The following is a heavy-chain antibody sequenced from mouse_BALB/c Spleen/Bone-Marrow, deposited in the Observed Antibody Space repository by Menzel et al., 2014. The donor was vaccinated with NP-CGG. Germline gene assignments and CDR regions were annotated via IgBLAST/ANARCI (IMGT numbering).Heavy chain of an antibody. CDR2: INPSNGGT. CDR1: GYTFTSYY. CDR3: TGSEPFAY. V-gene: IGHV1S81*02. Sequence: VQLQQSGAELVKPGASVKLSCKASGYTFTSYYMYWVKQRPGQGLEWIGGINPSNGGTNFNEKFKSKATLTVDKSSSTAYMQLSSLTSEDSAVYYCTGSEPFAYWGQGTLVTVSA. J-gene: IGHJ3*01.